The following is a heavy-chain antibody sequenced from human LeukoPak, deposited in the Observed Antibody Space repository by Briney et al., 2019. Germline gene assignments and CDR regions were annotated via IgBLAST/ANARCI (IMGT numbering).Heavy chain of an antibody. V-gene: IGHV3-30*02. CDR1: GFTFSDAR. D-gene: IGHD6-19*01. J-gene: IGHJ4*02. Sequence: GGSLRLSCAASGFTFSDARMSWVRQAPGKGLEWVASIQHGGGNQYYVDSVKGRFTISRDNSKNTLYLQMNSLRTEDTAVYYCAKREAVAAMSDFDYWGQGTLVTVSS. CDR3: AKREAVAAMSDFDY. CDR2: IQHGGGNQ.